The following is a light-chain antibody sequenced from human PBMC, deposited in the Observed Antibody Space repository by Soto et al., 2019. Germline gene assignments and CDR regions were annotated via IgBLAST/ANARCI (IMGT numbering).Light chain of an antibody. Sequence: EVVLTQSPGTLSLSPGERATLSCGASQIVSSSFLAWYQQKPGQAPRLLIHGVSNRATGIPDRFSGSGSGTDFTLTISRLEPEDFAVYYRQQHHTSPWTFGQGTKVDIK. CDR3: QQHHTSPWT. CDR2: GVS. CDR1: QIVSSSF. J-gene: IGKJ1*01. V-gene: IGKV3-20*01.